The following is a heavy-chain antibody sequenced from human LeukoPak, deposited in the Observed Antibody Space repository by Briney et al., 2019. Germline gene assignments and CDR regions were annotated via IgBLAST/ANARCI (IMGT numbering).Heavy chain of an antibody. CDR2: IYSSGST. Sequence: SETLSLTCTVSSGSINSYYWNWIRQPPGKGLEWIGRIYSSGSTNYSPSLKSRVTISVDTSKNQFSLKLSSVTAADTAVYYCARSPVYYYDSSGYGPYWFDPWGQGTLVTVSS. CDR1: SGSINSYY. CDR3: ARSPVYYYDSSGYGPYWFDP. V-gene: IGHV4-59*01. D-gene: IGHD3-22*01. J-gene: IGHJ5*02.